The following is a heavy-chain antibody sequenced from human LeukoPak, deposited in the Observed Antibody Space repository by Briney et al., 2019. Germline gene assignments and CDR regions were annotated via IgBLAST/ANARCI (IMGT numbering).Heavy chain of an antibody. V-gene: IGHV3-30*02. CDR1: VFTFSIYG. CDR3: AKDRRIRSGYYPFDY. D-gene: IGHD3-22*01. Sequence: GGSLSLSCAASVFTFSIYGIHWVRQAPGRGVECVAFIWYDGSNKYNADSVKGRFTISRDNSKNTLYLQMNSLRAEDTAVYDCAKDRRIRSGYYPFDYWGRGTLVTVSS. CDR2: IWYDGSNK. J-gene: IGHJ4*02.